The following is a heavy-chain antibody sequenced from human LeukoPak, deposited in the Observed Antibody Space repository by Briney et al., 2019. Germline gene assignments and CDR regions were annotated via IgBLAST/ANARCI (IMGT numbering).Heavy chain of an antibody. CDR1: GGSFSGYY. J-gene: IGHJ4*02. V-gene: IGHV4-34*01. Sequence: SETLSLTCAVYGGSFSGYYWSWIRQPPGKGLEWIGEINHSGSTNYNPSLKSRVTISVDTSKNQFSLKLSSVTAADTAVYYCARGLMIVVVYFDYWGQGTLVTVSS. CDR2: INHSGST. D-gene: IGHD3-22*01. CDR3: ARGLMIVVVYFDY.